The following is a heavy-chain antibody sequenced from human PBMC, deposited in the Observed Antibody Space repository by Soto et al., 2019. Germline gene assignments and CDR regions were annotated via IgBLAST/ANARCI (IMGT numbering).Heavy chain of an antibody. V-gene: IGHV3-11*01. CDR2: ISSSGSTI. CDR1: GFTFSDYY. Sequence: PGGSLRLSCAASGFTFSDYYMSWICQAPGKGLEWVSYISSSGSTIYYADSVKGRFTISRDNAKNSLYLQMNSLRAEDTAVYYCARSLDTAMDYFDYWGQGTLVTVSS. CDR3: ARSLDTAMDYFDY. J-gene: IGHJ4*02. D-gene: IGHD5-18*01.